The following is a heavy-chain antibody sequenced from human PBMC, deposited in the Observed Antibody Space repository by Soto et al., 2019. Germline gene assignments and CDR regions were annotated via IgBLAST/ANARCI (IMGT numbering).Heavy chain of an antibody. CDR1: GGSISSSSYY. D-gene: IGHD6-13*01. CDR3: ARHLSSSFNYFDY. J-gene: IGHJ4*02. Sequence: SETLSLTCTVSGGSISSSSYYWGWIRQPPGKGLEWIGSIYYSGSTYYNPSLKSRVTISIDTSKNQFSLKLSSVTAADTAVYYCARHLSSSFNYFDYWGQGTRGTVSS. CDR2: IYYSGST. V-gene: IGHV4-39*01.